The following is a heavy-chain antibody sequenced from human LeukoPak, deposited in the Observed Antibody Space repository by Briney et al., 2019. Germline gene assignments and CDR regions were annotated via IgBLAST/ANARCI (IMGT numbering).Heavy chain of an antibody. CDR1: GFTFSSYS. J-gene: IGHJ4*02. D-gene: IGHD3-22*01. V-gene: IGHV3-48*01. Sequence: GGSLRLSCAASGFTFSSYSMNWVRQAPGKGLEWVSYISSSSSTIYYADSVKGRFTISRDNAKNSLYLQMNSLRAKDTAVYYCARNYYDSSGYYFVYWGQGTLVTVSS. CDR3: ARNYYDSSGYYFVY. CDR2: ISSSSSTI.